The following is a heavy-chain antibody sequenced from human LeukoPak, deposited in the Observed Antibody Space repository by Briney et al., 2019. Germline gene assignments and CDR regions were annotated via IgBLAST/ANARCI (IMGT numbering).Heavy chain of an antibody. V-gene: IGHV1-3*01. J-gene: IGHJ4*02. CDR2: INAGNGNT. D-gene: IGHD2-2*01. CDR1: GYTFTSYA. CDR3: ARAPMGTAALY. Sequence: ASVKVSCKASGYTFTSYAMHWVRQAPGQRLEWMGWINAGNGNTKYSQKFQGRVTITRDTSASTAYMELSSLRSEDTAFYYCARAPMGTAALYWGQGTLVTVSS.